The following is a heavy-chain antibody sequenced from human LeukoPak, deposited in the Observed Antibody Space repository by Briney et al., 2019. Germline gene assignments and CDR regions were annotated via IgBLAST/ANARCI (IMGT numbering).Heavy chain of an antibody. V-gene: IGHV3-21*01. D-gene: IGHD4-23*01. CDR3: ASSGLATVVTPIDY. CDR1: GFTFSSYS. Sequence: GGSLRLSCAASGFTFSSYSMNWVRQAPGKGLEWVSSISSSSSYIYYADSVKGRFTISRDNAMNSLYLQMNSLRAEDTAVYYCASSGLATVVTPIDYWGQGNLVTVSS. J-gene: IGHJ4*02. CDR2: ISSSSSYI.